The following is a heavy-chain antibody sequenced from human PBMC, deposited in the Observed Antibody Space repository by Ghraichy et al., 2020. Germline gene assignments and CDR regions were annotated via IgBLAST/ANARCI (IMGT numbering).Heavy chain of an antibody. Sequence: GGSLRLSCAASGFTFDDYAMHWVRQAPGKGLEWVSGISWNSGSIGYADSVKGRFTISRDNAKNSLYLQMNSLRAEDTALYYCAKVSHYYDSSGYYPFDYWGQGTLVTVSS. J-gene: IGHJ4*02. CDR3: AKVSHYYDSSGYYPFDY. CDR2: ISWNSGSI. CDR1: GFTFDDYA. D-gene: IGHD3-22*01. V-gene: IGHV3-9*01.